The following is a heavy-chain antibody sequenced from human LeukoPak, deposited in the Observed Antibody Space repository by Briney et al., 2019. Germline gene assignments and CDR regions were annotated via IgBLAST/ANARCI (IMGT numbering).Heavy chain of an antibody. CDR3: ARTSNPSYYYYYMDV. J-gene: IGHJ6*03. D-gene: IGHD4-11*01. V-gene: IGHV3-7*01. CDR2: IKQDGSEK. CDR1: GFTFGDYA. Sequence: GGSLRLSCTASGFTFGDYAMTWVRQAPGKGLEWVANIKQDGSEKYYVDSVKGRFTISRDNAKNSLYLQMNSLRAEDTAVYYCARTSNPSYYYYYMDVWGKGTTVTVSS.